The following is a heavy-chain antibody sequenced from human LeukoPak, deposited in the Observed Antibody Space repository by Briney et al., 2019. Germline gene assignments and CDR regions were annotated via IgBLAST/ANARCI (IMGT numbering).Heavy chain of an antibody. J-gene: IGHJ4*02. CDR3: VRAPNPNFFDD. CDR2: IFYSGTT. Sequence: PSETLSLTCTVSGVSITDHYWSWIRQPPGKGLEWIGHIFYSGTTNYNPPLQSRVNILVDTSRTHFSLRLNSVTAADTAVYYCVRAPNPNFFDDWGQGTLVTVSS. V-gene: IGHV4-59*11. CDR1: GVSITDHY.